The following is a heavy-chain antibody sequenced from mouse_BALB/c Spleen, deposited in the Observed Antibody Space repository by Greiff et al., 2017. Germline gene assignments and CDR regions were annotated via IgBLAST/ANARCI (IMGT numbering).Heavy chain of an antibody. Sequence: QVQLKQPGAELVKPGASVKLSCKASGYTFTSYWMHWVKQRPGQGLEWIGEINPSNGRTNYNEKFKSKATLTVDKSSSTAYMQLSSLTSEDSAVYYCASRGIRSVDYWGQGTSVTVSS. CDR1: GYTFTSYW. D-gene: IGHD3-1*01. CDR2: INPSNGRT. J-gene: IGHJ4*01. V-gene: IGHV1S81*02. CDR3: ASRGIRSVDY.